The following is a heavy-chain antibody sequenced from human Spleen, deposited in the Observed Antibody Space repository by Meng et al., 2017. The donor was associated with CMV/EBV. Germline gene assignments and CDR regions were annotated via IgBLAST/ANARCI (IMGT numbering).Heavy chain of an antibody. CDR1: GFTFDDYG. J-gene: IGHJ5*02. CDR3: ARDIGEAYHADWFDP. CDR2: INWNGGST. Sequence: GESLKISCAASGFTFDDYGMSWVRQAPGKGLEWVSGINWNGGSTGYADSVKGRFTISRDNAKNSLYLQMNSLRAEDTALYYCARDIGEAYHADWFDPWGQGTLVTVSS. V-gene: IGHV3-20*04. D-gene: IGHD3-10*01.